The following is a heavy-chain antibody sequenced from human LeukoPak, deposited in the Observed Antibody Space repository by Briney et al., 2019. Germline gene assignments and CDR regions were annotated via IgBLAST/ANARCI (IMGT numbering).Heavy chain of an antibody. CDR1: GGSITGYY. V-gene: IGHV4-34*01. J-gene: IGHJ4*02. D-gene: IGHD3-9*01. Sequence: PSETLSLTCAVYGGSITGYYWSWIRQTPGRGLEWVGEIHYTGATSYNPSLRSRATISTDTSKNQFSLRLSSVTAADTAVYYCARGNILTGYCFDFWGQGALVTVSS. CDR2: IHYTGAT. CDR3: ARGNILTGYCFDF.